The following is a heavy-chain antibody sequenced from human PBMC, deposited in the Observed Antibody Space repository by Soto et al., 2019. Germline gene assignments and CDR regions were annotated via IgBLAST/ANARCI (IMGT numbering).Heavy chain of an antibody. D-gene: IGHD2-2*01. J-gene: IGHJ3*02. CDR3: ATNRRVVPAAKWQAFDI. CDR2: IIPIFGTA. Sequence: GASVKVSCKASGGTFSSYAISWVRQAPGQGLEWMGGIIPIFGTANYAQKFQGRVTITADKSTSTAYMELSSLRSEDTAVYYCATNRRVVPAAKWQAFDIWGQGTMVTVSS. V-gene: IGHV1-69*06. CDR1: GGTFSSYA.